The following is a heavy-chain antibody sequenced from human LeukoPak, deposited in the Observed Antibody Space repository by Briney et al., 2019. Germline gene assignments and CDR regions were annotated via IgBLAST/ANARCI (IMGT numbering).Heavy chain of an antibody. D-gene: IGHD2-2*01. CDR3: AKDSVVVPAAKGSYFDY. Sequence: GGSLRLSCAASGFTFSNYGMHWVRQAPGKGLEWVTFIRYEGTNKYYADSVKGRFTISRDNSKNTLYLQMNSLRTEDTALYYCAKDSVVVPAAKGSYFDYWGQGTLVTVSS. CDR1: GFTFSNYG. CDR2: IRYEGTNK. J-gene: IGHJ4*02. V-gene: IGHV3-30*02.